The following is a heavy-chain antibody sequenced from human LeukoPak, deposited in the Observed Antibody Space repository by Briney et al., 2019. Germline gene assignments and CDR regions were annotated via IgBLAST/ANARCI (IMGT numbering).Heavy chain of an antibody. Sequence: SETLSLTCTVSGGSVSSGSYYWSWIRQPPGKGLEWIGYIYYSGISNYNPSLKSRVTMSVDMSKNQFSLKLSSVTAADTAVYYCAREMNYYDSSGPFDYWGQGTLVTVSS. J-gene: IGHJ4*02. D-gene: IGHD3-22*01. CDR1: GGSVSSGSYY. CDR3: AREMNYYDSSGPFDY. V-gene: IGHV4-61*01. CDR2: IYYSGIS.